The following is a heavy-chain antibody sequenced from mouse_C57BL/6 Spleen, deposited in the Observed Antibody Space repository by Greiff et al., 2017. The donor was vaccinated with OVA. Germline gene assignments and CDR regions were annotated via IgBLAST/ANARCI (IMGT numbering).Heavy chain of an antibody. CDR3: ARSGTGTNFDY. CDR2: IYPGDGDT. Sequence: QVQLKESGAELVKPGASAKISCKASGYAFSSYWMNWVKQRPGKGLEWIGQIYPGDGDTNYNGKFKGKATLTADKSSSTAYMQLSSLTSEDSAVYFCARSGTGTNFDYWGQGTTLTVSS. CDR1: GYAFSSYW. V-gene: IGHV1-80*01. D-gene: IGHD4-1*01. J-gene: IGHJ2*01.